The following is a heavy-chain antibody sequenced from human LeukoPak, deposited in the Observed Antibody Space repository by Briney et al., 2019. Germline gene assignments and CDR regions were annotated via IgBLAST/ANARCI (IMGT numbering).Heavy chain of an antibody. V-gene: IGHV3-30*18. J-gene: IGHJ4*02. CDR3: AKDLDCSSTSCYQGLRFDY. CDR2: ISYDGSNK. D-gene: IGHD2-2*01. Sequence: PGGSLRLSCAASGFTFSSYGMHWVRQAPGKGLEWVAVISYDGSNKYYADSVKGRFTISRDNSKNTLYLQMNSLRAEDTAVYYCAKDLDCSSTSCYQGLRFDYWGQGTLVTVSS. CDR1: GFTFSSYG.